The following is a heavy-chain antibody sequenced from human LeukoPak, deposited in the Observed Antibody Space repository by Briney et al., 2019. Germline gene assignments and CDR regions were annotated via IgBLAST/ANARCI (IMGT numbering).Heavy chain of an antibody. J-gene: IGHJ4*02. CDR1: GGSFSGYY. CDR3: ARGRGY. V-gene: IGHV4-34*01. D-gene: IGHD3-10*01. Sequence: SETLSLTCAVYGGSFSGYYWSWIRQPPGKGLEWIGGINHGGSTNYNPSLKSRVTISVDTSKNQFSLKLSSVTAADTAVYYCARGRGYWGQGTLVTVSS. CDR2: INHGGST.